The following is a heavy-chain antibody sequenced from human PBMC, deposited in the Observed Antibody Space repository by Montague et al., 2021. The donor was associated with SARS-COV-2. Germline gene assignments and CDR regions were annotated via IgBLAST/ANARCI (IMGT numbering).Heavy chain of an antibody. CDR2: ICLKKKRFD. CDR3: ARGDGLGPYTGYAFDI. J-gene: IGHJ3*02. Sequence: CAISGDSVMELRRRSEEHTSELQSQFKWLGRICLKKKRFDHYEVSMKGRISIKADTSKNQFSLQLDSVTPEDTAVYYCARGDGLGPYTGYAFDIWGQGTLVTVAS. CDR1: GDSVMELRRR. D-gene: IGHD3-16*01. V-gene: IGHV6-1*01.